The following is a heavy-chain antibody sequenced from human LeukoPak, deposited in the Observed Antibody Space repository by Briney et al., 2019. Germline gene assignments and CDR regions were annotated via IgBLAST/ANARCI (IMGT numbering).Heavy chain of an antibody. CDR1: GGSFTTHY. D-gene: IGHD3-10*01. CDR3: ASDSISINAFDA. CDR2: ISYIGST. J-gene: IGHJ3*01. Sequence: SETLSLTCTVSGGSFTTHYWSWIRQPPGKGLEWIGYISYIGSTNYNPSLKSRVTISIDTSKNEVSLMLTSVTAADTAVYYCASDSISINAFDAWGQGTMDTVSS. V-gene: IGHV4-59*11.